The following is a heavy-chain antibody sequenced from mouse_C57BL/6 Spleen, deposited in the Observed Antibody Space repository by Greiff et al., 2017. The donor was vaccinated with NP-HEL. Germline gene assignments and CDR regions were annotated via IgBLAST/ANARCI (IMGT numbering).Heavy chain of an antibody. D-gene: IGHD2-3*01. CDR2: IYPRSGNT. CDR1: GYTFTSYG. Sequence: QVQLQQSGAELARPGASVKLSCKASGYTFTSYGISWVKQRTGQGLEWIGEIYPRSGNTYYNEKFKGKATLTADKSSSTAYMELRSLTSEDSAVYFCARRYPDGYNWYFDVWGTGTTVTVSS. V-gene: IGHV1-81*01. J-gene: IGHJ1*03. CDR3: ARRYPDGYNWYFDV.